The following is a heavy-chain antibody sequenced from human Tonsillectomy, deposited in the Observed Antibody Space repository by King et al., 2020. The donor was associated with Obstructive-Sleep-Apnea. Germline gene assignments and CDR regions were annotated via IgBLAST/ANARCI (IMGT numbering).Heavy chain of an antibody. CDR2: IDPSDSET. J-gene: IGHJ6*04. CDR1: GYRFSSYW. D-gene: IGHD5-18*01. Sequence: VQLVESGAEVKKPGESLRISCKGSGYRFSSYWISWVRQMPGKGLEWMGRIDPSDSETQYSPSFQGHVTVSTDRSISTAYLQWSSLKASDTALYYCAGGYSYGYGNYGMDVWGEGTTVTVSS. V-gene: IGHV5-10-1*03. CDR3: AGGYSYGYGNYGMDV.